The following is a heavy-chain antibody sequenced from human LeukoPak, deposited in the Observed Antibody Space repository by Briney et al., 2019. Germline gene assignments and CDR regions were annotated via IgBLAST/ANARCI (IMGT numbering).Heavy chain of an antibody. CDR3: AGTVAGRSGPLY. V-gene: IGHV3-48*04. CDR2: ISSSGSTI. Sequence: GGSLRLSCAASGFTFSSYTMNWVRQAPGKGLEWLSSISSSGSTIYYADSVKGRFTISRDNAKNSLYLQMYSLRAEDTAVYYCAGTVAGRSGPLYWGQGTLVTVSS. J-gene: IGHJ4*02. D-gene: IGHD6-19*01. CDR1: GFTFSSYT.